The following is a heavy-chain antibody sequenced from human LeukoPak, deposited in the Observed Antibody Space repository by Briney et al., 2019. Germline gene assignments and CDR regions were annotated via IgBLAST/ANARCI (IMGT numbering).Heavy chain of an antibody. CDR1: GFTFSSYA. J-gene: IGHJ6*02. Sequence: GGSLRLSCAASGFTFSSYAMSWVRQAPGKGLEWVSAISGSGGSTYYADSVKGRFTISRDNSKNTLYLQMNSLRAEDTAVYYCAKTLGDYVGYYYYGMDVWGQGTTVTVSS. V-gene: IGHV3-23*01. D-gene: IGHD4-17*01. CDR3: AKTLGDYVGYYYYGMDV. CDR2: ISGSGGST.